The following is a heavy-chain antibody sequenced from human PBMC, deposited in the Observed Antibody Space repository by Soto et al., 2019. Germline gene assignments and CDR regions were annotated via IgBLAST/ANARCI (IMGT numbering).Heavy chain of an antibody. CDR3: ARDQYYYDSSGETHFDY. V-gene: IGHV1-18*01. Sequence: ASVKVSCKASGYTFTSYGISWVRQAPGQGLEWMGWISAYNGNTNYAQKLQGRVTMTTDTSTSTAYMELRSLRSDDTAVYYCARDQYYYDSSGETHFDYWGQGTLVTVSS. J-gene: IGHJ4*02. CDR2: ISAYNGNT. D-gene: IGHD3-22*01. CDR1: GYTFTSYG.